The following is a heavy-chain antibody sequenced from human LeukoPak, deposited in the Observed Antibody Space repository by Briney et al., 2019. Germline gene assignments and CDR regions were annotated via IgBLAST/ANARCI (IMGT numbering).Heavy chain of an antibody. CDR2: IRYDGSNK. D-gene: IGHD6-6*01. V-gene: IGHV3-30*02. J-gene: IGHJ4*02. CDR1: GFIFSSYG. Sequence: GGSLGLSCAASGFIFSSYGMHWVRQAPGKGLEWVAVIRYDGSNKYYADSVKGRFTTSRDNSKNTLYLQMNSLRAEDTAVYYCAKESIAARPEKSPFDYWGQGTLVTVSS. CDR3: AKESIAARPEKSPFDY.